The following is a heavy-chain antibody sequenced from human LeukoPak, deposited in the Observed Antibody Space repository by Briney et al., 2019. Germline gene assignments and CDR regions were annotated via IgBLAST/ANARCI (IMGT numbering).Heavy chain of an antibody. CDR1: GYTFTGYY. V-gene: IGHV1-2*02. D-gene: IGHD2-2*01. CDR2: IKPNSGGT. Sequence: GASVKVSCKASGYTFTGYYMHWVRQAPGQGLEWMGWIKPNSGGTNYAQKFQGRVTMTRDTSISTAYMELSRLRSDDTAVYYCARDRSYQLLSIQLWGVDFDYWGQGTLVTVSS. CDR3: ARDRSYQLLSIQLWGVDFDY. J-gene: IGHJ4*02.